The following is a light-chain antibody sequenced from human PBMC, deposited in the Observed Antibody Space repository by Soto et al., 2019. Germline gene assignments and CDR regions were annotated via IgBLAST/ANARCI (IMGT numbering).Light chain of an antibody. Sequence: DXXXTQSXSXXXASVGDRVTITCRASQSVDIWLAWYQQKPGKAPKLLIHKASTLEDGVPSRFTGSGSGTDFTLTISSLQPDDVGTYYCHQYRDYPVTFGGGTKVEIK. CDR3: HQYRDYPVT. J-gene: IGKJ4*01. CDR1: QSVDIW. CDR2: KAS. V-gene: IGKV1-5*03.